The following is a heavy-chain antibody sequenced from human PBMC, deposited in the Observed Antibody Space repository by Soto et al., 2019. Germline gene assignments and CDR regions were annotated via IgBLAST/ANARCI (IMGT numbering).Heavy chain of an antibody. V-gene: IGHV3-73*01. CDR1: VFTFNGSA. CDR2: IRTKSNGYAT. J-gene: IGHJ4*02. Sequence: PGGSLRLACAASVFTFNGSAIHWVRQASGKGLEWVARIRTKSNGYATTYAASVKGRFTISRDDSKNMAYLQMNGLKTEDTAMYYCSRVEYVTSSPIGWGQGTLVTVSS. CDR3: SRVEYVTSSPIG. D-gene: IGHD6-6*01.